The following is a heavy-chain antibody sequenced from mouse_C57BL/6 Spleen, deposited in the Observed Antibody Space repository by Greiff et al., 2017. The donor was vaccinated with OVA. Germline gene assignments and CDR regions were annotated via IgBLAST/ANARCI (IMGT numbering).Heavy chain of an antibody. Sequence: QVQLQQSGAELVRPGASVTLSCKASGYTFTDYEMHWVKQTPVHGLVWIGAIDPETGGTAYNQKFKGKAILTADKSSSTAYMELRSLTSEDSAVYYCTRRTPLYYGNPYYFDYWGQGTTLTVSS. CDR3: TRRTPLYYGNPYYFDY. CDR1: GYTFTDYE. J-gene: IGHJ2*01. V-gene: IGHV1-15*01. D-gene: IGHD2-1*01. CDR2: IDPETGGT.